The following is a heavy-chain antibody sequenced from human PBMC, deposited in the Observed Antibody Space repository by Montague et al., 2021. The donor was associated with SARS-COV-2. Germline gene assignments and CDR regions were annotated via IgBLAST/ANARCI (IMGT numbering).Heavy chain of an antibody. CDR2: IYYSGST. CDR3: ASLGRQQLVRLSGIDV. D-gene: IGHD6-13*01. CDR1: GGSISSSSYY. J-gene: IGHJ6*02. V-gene: IGHV4-39*07. Sequence: SETLSITCTVSGGSISSSSYYWGWIRQPPGKGLEWIGSIYYSGSTYSNPTLKSRVTISVDTSKNQFSLRLSSVTAADKAVYYCASLGRQQLVRLSGIDVWGQGTTVTVSS.